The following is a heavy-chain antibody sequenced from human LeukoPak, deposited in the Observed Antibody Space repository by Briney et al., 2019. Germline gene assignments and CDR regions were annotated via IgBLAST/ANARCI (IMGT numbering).Heavy chain of an antibody. D-gene: IGHD1-26*01. V-gene: IGHV1-2*02. J-gene: IGHJ4*02. CDR3: ARVTYSGSFYFDY. Sequence: GASVKVSCKASGYTFTGYYMHWVRQAPGQGIEWVGLINPNSGGTNYAQKFQGRVTMTRDTAISTASMELSRLRSDDTAVYYCARVTYSGSFYFDYWGQGTLVTVSS. CDR2: INPNSGGT. CDR1: GYTFTGYY.